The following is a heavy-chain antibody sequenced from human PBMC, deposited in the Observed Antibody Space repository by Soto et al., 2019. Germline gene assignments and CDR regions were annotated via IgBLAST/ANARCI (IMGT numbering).Heavy chain of an antibody. CDR1: GFTFSSYG. J-gene: IGHJ4*02. D-gene: IGHD6-19*01. CDR2: ISYDGSNK. Sequence: GGSLRLSCAASGFTFSSYGMHWVRQAPGKGLEWVAVISYDGSNKYYADSVKGRFTISRDNSKNTLYLQMNSLRAEDTAVYYCAKGPPGWPASRYFDYWGQGTLVTVSS. V-gene: IGHV3-30*18. CDR3: AKGPPGWPASRYFDY.